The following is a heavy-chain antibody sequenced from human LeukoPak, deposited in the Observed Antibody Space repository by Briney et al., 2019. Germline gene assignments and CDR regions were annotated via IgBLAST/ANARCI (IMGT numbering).Heavy chain of an antibody. CDR2: VYHSGST. CDR3: ARLTIAARHFDY. J-gene: IGHJ4*02. CDR1: GGSISSSTYY. D-gene: IGHD6-6*01. V-gene: IGHV4-39*01. Sequence: SETLSLTCTVSGGSISSSTYYWGWIRQPPGKGLEWIASVYHSGSTYYNPSLKSRVTIYVDRSKNQFSLKLSSVTAADSAVYYCARLTIAARHFDYWGQGTLVTVSS.